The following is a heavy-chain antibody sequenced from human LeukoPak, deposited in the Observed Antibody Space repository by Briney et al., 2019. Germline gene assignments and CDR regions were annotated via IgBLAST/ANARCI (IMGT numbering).Heavy chain of an antibody. Sequence: DPGGTLRLSCAASGFSVSDYYMSWIRQSPGKGLEWVSHISKKTAINYTDSVKGRFTISRDKSNNLLLLQMDRLRPEDTGVYYCARGTYYSGSGPGSWFDPWGHGTPVTVSS. D-gene: IGHD3-10*01. V-gene: IGHV3-11*01. J-gene: IGHJ5*02. CDR2: ISKKTAI. CDR3: ARGTYYSGSGPGSWFDP. CDR1: GFSVSDYY.